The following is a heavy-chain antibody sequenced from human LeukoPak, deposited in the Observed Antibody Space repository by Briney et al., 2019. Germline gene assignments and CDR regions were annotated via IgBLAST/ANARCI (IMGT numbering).Heavy chain of an antibody. CDR1: GGSIRSGSYF. D-gene: IGHD2-2*01. CDR3: ASKILGYCSSTSCYADD. CDR2: IYTSGST. J-gene: IGHJ4*02. Sequence: TLSLTFTVSGGSIRSGSYFWTWIRQPAGKGLEWVGRIYTSGSTNYNPSLKSRVTMSVDTSKTQLSLKLNSVTAADSAVYYCASKILGYCSSTSCYADDWGQGTLVTVSS. V-gene: IGHV4-61*02.